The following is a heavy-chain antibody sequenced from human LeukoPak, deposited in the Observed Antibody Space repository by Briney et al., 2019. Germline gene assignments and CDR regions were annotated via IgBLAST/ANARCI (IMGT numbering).Heavy chain of an antibody. Sequence: GGSLRLSCAASGFTFSSYSMNWVRQAPGKGLEWVSSISSSSSYIYYADSVKGRFTISRDNPKNTVYLQMNSLRAEDTAVYYCAKKGTSNAFDIWGQGTMVTASS. CDR2: ISSSSSYI. D-gene: IGHD3-10*01. CDR1: GFTFSSYS. J-gene: IGHJ3*02. CDR3: AKKGTSNAFDI. V-gene: IGHV3-21*04.